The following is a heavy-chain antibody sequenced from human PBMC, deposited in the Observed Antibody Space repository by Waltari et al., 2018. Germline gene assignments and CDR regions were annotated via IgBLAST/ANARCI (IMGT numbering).Heavy chain of an antibody. D-gene: IGHD2-21*01. Sequence: QVQLVQSGAEVKKPGSSVKVSCKASGGTFSSYAISWVRQAPGQGLEWMGGMSPSLGIANYAQKFQGRVTITADKSTSTAYMELSSLRSEDTAVYYCARGRGAYCGGDCYPLDYWGQGTLVTVSS. V-gene: IGHV1-69*10. CDR2: MSPSLGIA. CDR3: ARGRGAYCGGDCYPLDY. J-gene: IGHJ4*02. CDR1: GGTFSSYA.